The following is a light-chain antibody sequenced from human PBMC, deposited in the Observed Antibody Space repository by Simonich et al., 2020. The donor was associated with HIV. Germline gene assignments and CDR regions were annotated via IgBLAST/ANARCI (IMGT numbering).Light chain of an antibody. J-gene: IGLJ2*01. CDR1: ALPKKF. CDR3: YSTDSSGNHSI. CDR2: EDN. Sequence: SYELTQPPLVSVSPGQTARITCSGDALPKKFAYWYQQKSGQAPVLFIYEDNKRPSGIPERFSGASSGTMATLIISGAQVEDEADYYCYSTDSSGNHSIFGGGTKLTVL. V-gene: IGLV3-10*01.